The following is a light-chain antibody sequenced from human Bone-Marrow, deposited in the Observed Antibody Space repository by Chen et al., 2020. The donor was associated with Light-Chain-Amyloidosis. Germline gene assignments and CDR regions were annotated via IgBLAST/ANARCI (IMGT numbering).Light chain of an antibody. CDR1: SSNIGKND. Sequence: QSALTQPPSLSASPGQNVTISCPGSSSNIGKNDVSWYQQLPAPAPQLLIYDSNKRPSGIPDRFSGTQSRTSAALGITGLQTGDEADYYCGAWDISLSGRVFGGGTRLTVL. J-gene: IGLJ3*02. V-gene: IGLV1-51*01. CDR2: DSN. CDR3: GAWDISLSGRV.